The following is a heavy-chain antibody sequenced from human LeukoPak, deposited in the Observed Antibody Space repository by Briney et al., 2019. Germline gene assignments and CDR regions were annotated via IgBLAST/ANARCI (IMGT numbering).Heavy chain of an antibody. D-gene: IGHD3-16*02. CDR2: IYYSGST. V-gene: IGHV4-59*01. CDR3: ARVINPIYYYYYMDV. CDR1: GGSISSYN. J-gene: IGHJ6*03. Sequence: SETLSLTWTVSGGSISSYNWSWIRQPPGKGLEWIGYIYYSGSTNYNPSLKSRVTISVDTSKNQFSLKLSSVTAADTAVYYCARVINPIYYYYYMDVWGKGTTVTVSS.